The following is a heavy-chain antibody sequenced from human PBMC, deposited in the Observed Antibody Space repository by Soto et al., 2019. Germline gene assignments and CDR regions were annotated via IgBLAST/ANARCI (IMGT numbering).Heavy chain of an antibody. CDR3: ARAVFHDEFWSGYLAFDI. CDR2: IYYSGST. J-gene: IGHJ3*02. D-gene: IGHD3-3*01. Sequence: TLSLTCTVSGGSISSWGDYWGWIRQHPGKGLEWSGYIYYSGSTYYNPSLKSRVTISVDTSKNQFSLKLSSVTAADTAVYYCARAVFHDEFWSGYLAFDIWDQGTIVTVSS. CDR1: GGSISSWGDY. V-gene: IGHV4-31*03.